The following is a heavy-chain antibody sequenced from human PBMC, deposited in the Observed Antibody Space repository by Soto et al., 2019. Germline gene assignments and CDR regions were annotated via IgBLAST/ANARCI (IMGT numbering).Heavy chain of an antibody. Sequence: QVQLVQSGAEVKEPGASVKVSCKASGYTFTSYGISWVRQAPGQGLEWMGWISAYNGNTNYAQKLQGRVTMNTDTSTSTAYIELRSLRSDDTAVYYCARVVITFGGVIVPDYWGQGTLVTVSS. V-gene: IGHV1-18*01. CDR2: ISAYNGNT. CDR3: ARVVITFGGVIVPDY. CDR1: GYTFTSYG. D-gene: IGHD3-16*02. J-gene: IGHJ4*02.